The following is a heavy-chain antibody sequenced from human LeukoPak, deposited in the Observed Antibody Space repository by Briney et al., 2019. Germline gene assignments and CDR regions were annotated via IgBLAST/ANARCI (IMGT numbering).Heavy chain of an antibody. CDR1: GFTFTTYS. CDR2: ISVSSNYI. V-gene: IGHV3-21*01. Sequence: PGGSLRLSCAASGFTFTTYSMNWVRQAPGKGLEWVSSISVSSNYIFYADSVKGRFTISRDNAKNSLDLQMNSLRAEDTAIYYCVRGPNPPQQVTLFDYWGQGILVTVSS. CDR3: VRGPNPPQQVTLFDY. D-gene: IGHD1-1*01. J-gene: IGHJ4*02.